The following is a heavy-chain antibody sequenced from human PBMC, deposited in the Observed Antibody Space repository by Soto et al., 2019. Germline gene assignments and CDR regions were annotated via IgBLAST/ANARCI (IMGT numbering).Heavy chain of an antibody. CDR3: ARHYPSGNYYSPVDY. V-gene: IGHV4-39*01. CDR1: GDSMSSGTYH. D-gene: IGHD3-10*01. Sequence: PSETLSLTCSVSGDSMSSGTYHWDWIRQPPGKGLEWIGTIYYSGTTHYNPSLKSRVTISVDTSKSQFFLNLSSVTAADTAVYYCARHYPSGNYYSPVDYWGQGALVT. CDR2: IYYSGTT. J-gene: IGHJ4*02.